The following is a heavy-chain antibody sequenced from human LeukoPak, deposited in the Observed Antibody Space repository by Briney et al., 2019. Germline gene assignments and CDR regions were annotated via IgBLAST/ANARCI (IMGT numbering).Heavy chain of an antibody. D-gene: IGHD3-10*01. CDR1: RFTFSNYW. J-gene: IGHJ4*02. Sequence: GGSLRLSCAAPRFTFSNYWMHSVRHAPGKGLGWGSRVKSDVSNPNYADSVKGRFSISRDNAENMLYLQMNTLGAEDTAVYYCARDIVSGSGSLDYWGQGTLVTVSS. CDR2: VKSDVSNP. V-gene: IGHV3-74*01. CDR3: ARDIVSGSGSLDY.